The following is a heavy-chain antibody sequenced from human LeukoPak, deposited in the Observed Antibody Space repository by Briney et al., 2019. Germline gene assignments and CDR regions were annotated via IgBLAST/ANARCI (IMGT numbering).Heavy chain of an antibody. J-gene: IGHJ4*02. CDR3: ARDQRVTGRPDIDY. D-gene: IGHD6-6*01. V-gene: IGHV3-53*01. CDR2: IYSGGST. Sequence: PGGSLRLSCAASGFTVSNNYMSWVRQAPGKGLEWVSLIYSGGSTYYADSVKGRFTISRDNAKNTLYLQMNNLRAEDTAMYYCARDQRVTGRPDIDYWGQGTLVIVSS. CDR1: GFTVSNNY.